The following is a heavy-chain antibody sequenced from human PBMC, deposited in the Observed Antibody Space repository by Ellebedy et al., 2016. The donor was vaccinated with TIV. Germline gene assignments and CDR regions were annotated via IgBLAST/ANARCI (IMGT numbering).Heavy chain of an antibody. V-gene: IGHV3-23*01. CDR3: ARRGLAAGGTLLYY. CDR1: GFNFNIFA. CDR2: ISSSGDST. J-gene: IGHJ4*02. D-gene: IGHD6-13*01. Sequence: GESLKISCATSGFNFNIFAMSWVRQAPGEGLEWVSAISSSGDSTFYADSVKGRFTVSRDNSENMLYLQMNSLRAADTAVYYCARRGLAAGGTLLYYWGQGTLVTVSS.